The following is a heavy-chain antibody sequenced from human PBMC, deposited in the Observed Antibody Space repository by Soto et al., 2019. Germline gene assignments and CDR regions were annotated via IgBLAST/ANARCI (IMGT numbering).Heavy chain of an antibody. CDR1: GYTFTSYA. J-gene: IGHJ2*01. CDR3: ARSETGTHWYFDL. V-gene: IGHV1-3*01. Sequence: ASVKVSCKASGYTFTSYAVHWVRQAPGQRLEWMGWINAGNGNTKYSQKFQGRVTITRDTSASTAYMELSSLRSEDTAVYYCARSETGTHWYFDLWGRGTLVTVS. CDR2: INAGNGNT. D-gene: IGHD1-7*01.